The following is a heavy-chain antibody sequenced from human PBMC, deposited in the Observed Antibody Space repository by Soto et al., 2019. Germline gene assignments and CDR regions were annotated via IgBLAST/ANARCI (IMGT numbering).Heavy chain of an antibody. CDR3: ARGGVFGVVSDAFDI. CDR2: INPNSGGT. V-gene: IGHV1-2*04. J-gene: IGHJ3*02. CDR1: GYTFTGYY. Sequence: GASVKVSCKASGYTFTGYYMHWVRQAPGQGLEWMGWINPNSGGTNYAQKFQGWVTMTRDTSISTAYMELSRLRFDDTAVYYCARGGVFGVVSDAFDIWGLGTMVTVSS. D-gene: IGHD3-3*01.